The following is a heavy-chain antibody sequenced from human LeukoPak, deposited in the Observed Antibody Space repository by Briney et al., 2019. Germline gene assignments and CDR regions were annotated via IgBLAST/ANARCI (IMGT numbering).Heavy chain of an antibody. Sequence: PGGSLRLSCAASGFTFSSYEMNWVRQAPGKGLEWVSYISSSDSTICYADSVKGRFTISRDNAKNSLYLQMNSLRAEDTAMYYCARGVFGARRYCGGGSCSSITWDYWGQGTLVTVSS. V-gene: IGHV3-48*03. D-gene: IGHD2-15*01. J-gene: IGHJ4*02. CDR1: GFTFSSYE. CDR2: ISSSDSTI. CDR3: ARGVFGARRYCGGGSCSSITWDY.